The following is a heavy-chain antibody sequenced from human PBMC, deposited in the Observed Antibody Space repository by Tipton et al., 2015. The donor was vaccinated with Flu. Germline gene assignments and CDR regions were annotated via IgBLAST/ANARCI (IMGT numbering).Heavy chain of an antibody. D-gene: IGHD3-16*01. CDR2: LYDSGIT. V-gene: IGHV4-39*07. Sequence: TLSLTCTVFGGSIGSSTYYWGWIRQPPGKGLEWIGSLYDSGITYYNSSLKSRVTISLDTSKNQFSLKLISVTAADTAVYYCARSSSAYDYVWGGSYYFDFWGQGTLVTVSS. J-gene: IGHJ4*02. CDR3: ARSSSAYDYVWGGSYYFDF. CDR1: GGSIGSSTYY.